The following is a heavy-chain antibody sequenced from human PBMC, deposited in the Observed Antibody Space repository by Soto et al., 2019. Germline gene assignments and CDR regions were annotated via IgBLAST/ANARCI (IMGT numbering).Heavy chain of an antibody. J-gene: IGHJ6*02. Sequence: QVQLVQSGPEVKTPGASVRVSCKSSGYTFGAYYIHWVRQAPGQGLEWMGWVSPLTGGTNLAQRFLGRLTLTRDTSINTVFMELSRLRSGDTALYFCAREFDSGDLGLDLRGQGSAVSVSS. V-gene: IGHV1-2*02. CDR1: GYTFGAYY. CDR3: AREFDSGDLGLDL. CDR2: VSPLTGGT. D-gene: IGHD2-21*01.